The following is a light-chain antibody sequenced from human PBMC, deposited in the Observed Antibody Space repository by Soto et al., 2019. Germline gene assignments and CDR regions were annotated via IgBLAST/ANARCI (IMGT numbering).Light chain of an antibody. CDR1: QGISNY. J-gene: IGKJ1*01. Sequence: DIQMTQSPSSLSASVGDRVTITCRASQGISNYLAWYQQKPGKVPKLLIYAASTLQSGVPSRFSGSGSGTDWTRTIGSLQLVEVATYYCQKYNSAPRTFGQGTKVEI. V-gene: IGKV1-27*01. CDR2: AAS. CDR3: QKYNSAPRT.